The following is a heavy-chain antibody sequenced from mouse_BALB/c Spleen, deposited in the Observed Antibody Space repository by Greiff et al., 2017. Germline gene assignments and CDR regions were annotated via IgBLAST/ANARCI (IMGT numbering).Heavy chain of an antibody. Sequence: VQLQQSGPELVKPGASVKMSCKASGYTFTSYVMHWVKQKPGQGLEWIGYINPYNDGTKYNEKFKGKATLTSDKSSSTAYMELSSLTSEDSAVYYCAREVTTVVAKGFAYWGQGTLVTVSA. J-gene: IGHJ3*01. CDR3: AREVTTVVAKGFAY. CDR2: INPYNDGT. D-gene: IGHD1-1*01. CDR1: GYTFTSYV. V-gene: IGHV1-14*01.